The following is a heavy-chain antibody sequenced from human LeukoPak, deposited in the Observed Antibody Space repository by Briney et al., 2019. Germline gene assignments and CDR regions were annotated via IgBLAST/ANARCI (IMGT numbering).Heavy chain of an antibody. CDR3: ARGPSITMVRGGQWYYYMDV. CDR2: INPSGGST. CDR1: GYTFTSYG. J-gene: IGHJ6*03. V-gene: IGHV1-46*01. Sequence: ASVKVSCKASGYTFTSYGISWVRQAPGQGLEWMGIINPSGGSTNYAQKFQGRVTMTRDTSTNTVYMELSSLRSEDTAVYYCARGPSITMVRGGQWYYYMDVWGKGTTVTISS. D-gene: IGHD3-10*01.